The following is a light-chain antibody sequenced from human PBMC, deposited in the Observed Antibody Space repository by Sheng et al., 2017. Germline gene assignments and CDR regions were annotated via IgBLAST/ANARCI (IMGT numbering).Light chain of an antibody. J-gene: IGLJ1*01. CDR2: DVS. CDR1: SSDVGNYNY. CDR3: SSYVSSNTRV. Sequence: QSALTQPPSASGSPGQSVTISCTGTSSDVGNYNYVSWYQQHPGKAPKLMIYDVSTRPSGVPDRFSGSKSGNTASLTISGLQAEDEADYYCSSYVSSNTRVFGTGTEVTVL. V-gene: IGLV2-8*01.